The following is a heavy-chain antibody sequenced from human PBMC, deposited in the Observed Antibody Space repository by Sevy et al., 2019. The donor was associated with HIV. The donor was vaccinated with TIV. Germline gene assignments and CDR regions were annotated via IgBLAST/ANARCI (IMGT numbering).Heavy chain of an antibody. J-gene: IGHJ4*02. Sequence: GGSLRLSCAASRFTFSTYDIHWVRQAPGKGLEWVAVISHDGSYQYYTDSVKGRFTISGDDSKNKAFLKMNSLRADDSGVYYCAKGQGYDYIWGNERSEYYFDYWGQGTLVTVSS. CDR3: AKGQGYDYIWGNERSEYYFDY. CDR1: RFTFSTYD. D-gene: IGHD3-16*01. V-gene: IGHV3-30*18. CDR2: ISHDGSYQ.